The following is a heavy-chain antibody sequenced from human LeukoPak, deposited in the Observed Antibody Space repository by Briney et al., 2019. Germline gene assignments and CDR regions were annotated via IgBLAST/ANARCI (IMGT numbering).Heavy chain of an antibody. V-gene: IGHV4-59*01. CDR3: ARAQTYYYDSSGYPIDAFDI. CDR1: GGSISSYY. CDR2: IYYSGST. D-gene: IGHD3-22*01. Sequence: SETLSLTCTVSGGSISSYYWSRIRQPPGKGLEWIGYIYYSGSTNYNPSLKSRVTISVDTSKNQFSLKLSSVTAADTAVYYCARAQTYYYDSSGYPIDAFDIWGQGTMVTVSS. J-gene: IGHJ3*02.